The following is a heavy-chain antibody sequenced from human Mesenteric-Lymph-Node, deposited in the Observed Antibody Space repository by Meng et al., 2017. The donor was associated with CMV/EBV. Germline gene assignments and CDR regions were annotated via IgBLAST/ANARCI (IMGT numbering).Heavy chain of an antibody. J-gene: IGHJ4*02. CDR1: GLTFSSYS. CDR3: ARDYGGATDGVDY. CDR2: IYSGGST. D-gene: IGHD1-26*01. Sequence: GGSLRLSCAASGLTFSSYSMNWVRQAPGKGLEWVALIYSGGSTYYADSVKGRFTISRDISKNTLYLQMNSLRPQDTAVYYCARDYGGATDGVDYWGQGSLVTVSS. V-gene: IGHV3-66*02.